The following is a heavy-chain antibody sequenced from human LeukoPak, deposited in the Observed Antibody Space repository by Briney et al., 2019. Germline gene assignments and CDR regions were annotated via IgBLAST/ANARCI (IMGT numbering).Heavy chain of an antibody. Sequence: ASVKVSRKASGYTFTSYYMHWVRQAPGQGLEWMGIINPSGGSTSYAQKFQGRVTMTRDTSASTVYMELSSLRSEDTAVYYCARDGRYSYGSGDAFDIWGQGTMVTVSS. D-gene: IGHD5-18*01. J-gene: IGHJ3*02. CDR3: ARDGRYSYGSGDAFDI. CDR1: GYTFTSYY. CDR2: INPSGGST. V-gene: IGHV1-46*01.